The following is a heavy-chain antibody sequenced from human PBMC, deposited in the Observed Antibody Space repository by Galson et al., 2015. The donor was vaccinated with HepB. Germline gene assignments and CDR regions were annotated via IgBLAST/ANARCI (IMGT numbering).Heavy chain of an antibody. D-gene: IGHD3-10*01. Sequence: SLRLSCAASGFTFSSYGMHWVRQAPGKGLEWVALIRYDGSNKSEEDAVKGRFTITRDNSKNTQYLQMNSLRAEDTAVYYCWKPGSGSYYKSWFDPWGQGTLVTVSS. CDR2: IRYDGSNK. J-gene: IGHJ5*02. CDR1: GFTFSSYG. CDR3: WKPGSGSYYKSWFDP. V-gene: IGHV3-30*02.